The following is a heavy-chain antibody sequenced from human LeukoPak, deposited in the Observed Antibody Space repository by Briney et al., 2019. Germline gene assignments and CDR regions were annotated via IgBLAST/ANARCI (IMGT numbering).Heavy chain of an antibody. CDR1: GDSISSSNSY. V-gene: IGHV4-39*07. CDR2: INHSGST. CDR3: ARLPGGIVGASTSYYYYYMDV. D-gene: IGHD1-26*01. Sequence: SETLSLTCTVSGDSISSSNSYWGWIRQPPGKGLEWIGEINHSGSTNYNPSLKSRVTISVDTSKDQFSLKLSSVTAADTAVYYCARLPGGIVGASTSYYYYYMDVWGKGTTVTISS. J-gene: IGHJ6*03.